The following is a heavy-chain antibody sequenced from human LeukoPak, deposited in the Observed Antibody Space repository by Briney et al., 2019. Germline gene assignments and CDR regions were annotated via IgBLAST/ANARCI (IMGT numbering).Heavy chain of an antibody. CDR1: GRSISSYY. J-gene: IGHJ4*02. CDR3: ARSEDYYFDY. Sequence: PSETPSPTCTVLGRSISSYYWSWIRQPAGKGLEWIVRIYTSGSTNYNPSINSRVTMSVGTTNNQLSMKLRSVTAADPAVYYCARSEDYYFDYWGQGTLVTVSS. V-gene: IGHV4-4*07. CDR2: IYTSGST.